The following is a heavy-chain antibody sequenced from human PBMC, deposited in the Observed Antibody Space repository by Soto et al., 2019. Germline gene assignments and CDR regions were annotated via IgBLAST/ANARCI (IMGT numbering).Heavy chain of an antibody. CDR1: GFTFSNYA. V-gene: IGHV3-23*01. CDR2: ISNSFSDGNT. CDR3: AKVFSPEGGNYFDH. Sequence: EVQLLESGGGLVQPGGSLRLSCAASGFTFSNYAMDWVRQAPGKGLEWVSAISNSFSDGNTHYADSVKGRFTISRDNDKNTVFLEMNSLRAEDTAVYYCAKVFSPEGGNYFDHWGQGTLVNVSS. J-gene: IGHJ4*02.